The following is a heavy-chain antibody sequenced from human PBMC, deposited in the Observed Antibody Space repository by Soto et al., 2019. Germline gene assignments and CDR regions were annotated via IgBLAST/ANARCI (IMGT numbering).Heavy chain of an antibody. Sequence: GGSLRLSCAASGFTFSSYDMHWVRQATGKGLEWVSAIGTAGDTYYPGSVKGRFTISRENAKNSLYLQMNSLRAGDTAVYYCAIGSALTGVYYGMDVWGQGTTVTVSS. J-gene: IGHJ6*02. CDR1: GFTFSSYD. CDR2: IGTAGDT. CDR3: AIGSALTGVYYGMDV. V-gene: IGHV3-13*01. D-gene: IGHD7-27*01.